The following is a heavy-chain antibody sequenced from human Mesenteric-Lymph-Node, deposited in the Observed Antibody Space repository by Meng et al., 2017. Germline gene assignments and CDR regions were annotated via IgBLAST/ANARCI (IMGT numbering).Heavy chain of an antibody. D-gene: IGHD3-22*01. CDR2: IGQSGFT. CDR3: ARGVGYYDKEDI. V-gene: IGHV4-39*07. J-gene: IGHJ3*02. CDR1: GGSRRTSGYY. Sequence: QPQLPEAGHGLVHPTESLALTCLVSGGSRRTSGYYWGWIRQPPGKELEWIGSIGQSGFTYYTPSLKSRVTVTVDTSKNQFSLKLSSVTAADTAVYYCARGVGYYDKEDIWCQGTMVTVSS.